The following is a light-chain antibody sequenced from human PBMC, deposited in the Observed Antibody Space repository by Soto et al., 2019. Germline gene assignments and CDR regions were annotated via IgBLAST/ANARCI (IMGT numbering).Light chain of an antibody. J-gene: IGLJ1*01. CDR1: SNDFGSRNF. CDR2: EVT. V-gene: IGLV2-14*02. Sequence: QSALTQPASMSGSPGQSITISCTGSSNDFGSRNFVSWYQQRPNKAPKLMIYEVTNRPSGVASRFSGSKSGNTASLTISGLQAEDEADYYCISYTGSSASYVFGTGTKVTVL. CDR3: ISYTGSSASYV.